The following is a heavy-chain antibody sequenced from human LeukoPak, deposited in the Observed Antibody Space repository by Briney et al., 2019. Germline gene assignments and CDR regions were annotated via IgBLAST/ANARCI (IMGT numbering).Heavy chain of an antibody. V-gene: IGHV1-46*01. CDR2: INPSGGST. CDR3: ARDGSSITMVRGVIDY. J-gene: IGHJ4*02. CDR1: GYTFTSYY. D-gene: IGHD3-10*01. Sequence: GASVKVSCKASGYTFTSYYMHWVRQAPGQGLEWMGIINPSGGSTSYAQKFQGRVTVTRDTSTSTVYMELSSLRSEDTAVYYCARDGSSITMVRGVIDYWGQGTLVTVSS.